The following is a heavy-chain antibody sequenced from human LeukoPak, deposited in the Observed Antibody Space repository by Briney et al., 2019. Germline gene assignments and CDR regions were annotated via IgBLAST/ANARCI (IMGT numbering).Heavy chain of an antibody. V-gene: IGHV1-18*01. Sequence: ASVKVSCKASGYTFTSYGISWVRQAPGQGLEWMGWISAYNGNTNYAQKLQGRVTMTTDTSTSTAYMELRSLRSDDTAVYYCARDSAIFGVDHSDYWGQGTLVTVSS. CDR1: GYTFTSYG. CDR2: ISAYNGNT. D-gene: IGHD3-3*01. CDR3: ARDSAIFGVDHSDY. J-gene: IGHJ4*02.